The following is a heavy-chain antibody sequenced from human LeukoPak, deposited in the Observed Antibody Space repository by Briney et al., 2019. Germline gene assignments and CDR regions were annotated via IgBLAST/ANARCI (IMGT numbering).Heavy chain of an antibody. J-gene: IGHJ6*03. CDR2: IDNDGHGI. CDR1: GFTFSGYW. Sequence: GGSLRLSCVTSGFTFSGYWMHWVRQGPEKGLELVSRIDNDGHGIIYADSVKGRFTTSRDNVKNTLYLQMNSLRVEDTAVYSAAGGGWDPSFGVVTHIDAWGKGTTVVVSS. D-gene: IGHD3-3*01. CDR3: AGGGWDPSFGVVTHIDA. V-gene: IGHV3-74*01.